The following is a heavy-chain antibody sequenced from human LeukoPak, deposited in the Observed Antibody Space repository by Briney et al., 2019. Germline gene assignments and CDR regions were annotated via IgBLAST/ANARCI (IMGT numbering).Heavy chain of an antibody. J-gene: IGHJ4*02. CDR1: GFTFSYFW. CDR2: VSSDVSST. D-gene: IGHD1-26*01. CDR3: VRDLGGRSGH. Sequence: GGSLRLSCAASGFTFSYFWMHWVRQAPGKGLVWVSRVSSDVSSTNYADSVKGRSTIFRDNAKNTLYLQMNSLRAEDTAVYYCVRDLGGRSGHWGQGTLVTVSS. V-gene: IGHV3-74*01.